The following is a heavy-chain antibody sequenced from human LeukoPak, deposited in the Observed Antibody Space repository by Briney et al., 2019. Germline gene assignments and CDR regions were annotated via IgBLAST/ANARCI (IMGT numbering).Heavy chain of an antibody. D-gene: IGHD6-13*01. V-gene: IGHV1-2*02. CDR2: INPNSGGT. Sequence: ASVKVSCKASGYTFTGYYVHWVRQAPGQGLEWMGWINPNSGGTNYAQKFQGRVTMTRDTSISTAYMELSRLRSDDTAVYYCARLSGSSWYKPVGEFDYWGQGTLVTVSS. CDR3: ARLSGSSWYKPVGEFDY. J-gene: IGHJ4*02. CDR1: GYTFTGYY.